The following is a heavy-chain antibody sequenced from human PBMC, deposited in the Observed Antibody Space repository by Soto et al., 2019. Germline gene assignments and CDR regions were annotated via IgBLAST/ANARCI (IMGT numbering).Heavy chain of an antibody. J-gene: IGHJ3*02. V-gene: IGHV3-30-3*01. CDR3: ARPLSPGWDAFDI. CDR2: ISYDGSNK. Sequence: PGGSLRLSCAASGFTFSSYAMHWVRQAPGKGLEWVAVISYDGSNKYYADSVKGRFTVSRDNSKNTLYLQMNSLRAEDTAVYYCARPLSPGWDAFDIWGQGTMVTVSS. CDR1: GFTFSSYA.